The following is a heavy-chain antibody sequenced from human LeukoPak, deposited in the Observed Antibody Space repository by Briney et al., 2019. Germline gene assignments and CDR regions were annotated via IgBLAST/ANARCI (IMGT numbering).Heavy chain of an antibody. CDR3: ARGILGYCSGGSCYSFPH. CDR2: INLNEHT. CDR1: GGSFSGYY. Sequence: PSETLSLTCAVYGGSFSGYYWSWIRQPRGKGLEWIGEINLNEHTNNTPYLKSRLNISVDTSKNQFSLKLSSVTAADTAVYYCARGILGYCSGGSCYSFPHWGQGTLVTVSS. V-gene: IGHV4-34*01. D-gene: IGHD2-15*01. J-gene: IGHJ1*01.